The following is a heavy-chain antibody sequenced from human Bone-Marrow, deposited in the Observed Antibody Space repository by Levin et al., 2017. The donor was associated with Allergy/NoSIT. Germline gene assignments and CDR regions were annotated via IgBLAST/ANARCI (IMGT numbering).Heavy chain of an antibody. CDR2: THHNGRT. CDR3: ARDYCNGGNCYSGTFDI. J-gene: IGHJ3*02. Sequence: SETLSLTCTVSGSSIGSGYFWGWVRQSPGKGLEWIGTTHHNGRTDYNPSLKSRVSINLDTSENQFSLRLSSVTAADSAVYFCARDYCNGGNCYSGTFDIWGQGAGVTVSS. D-gene: IGHD2-15*01. CDR1: GSSIGSGYF. V-gene: IGHV4-38-2*02.